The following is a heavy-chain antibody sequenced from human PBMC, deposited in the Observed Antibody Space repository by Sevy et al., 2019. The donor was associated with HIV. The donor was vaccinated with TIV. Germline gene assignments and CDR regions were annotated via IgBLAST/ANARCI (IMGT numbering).Heavy chain of an antibody. CDR3: AREVDSNYDGIDA. V-gene: IGHV3-33*01. CDR2: IWYDGSDT. D-gene: IGHD4-4*01. J-gene: IGHJ6*02. Sequence: GESLKISCAASGFIFSNHGMHWVRQAPGKGLEWVARIWYDGSDTYYGESVKGRFTISRDNSKNTVDLQMNSLRVEETAVYYCAREVDSNYDGIDAWGQGTTVTVSS. CDR1: GFIFSNHG.